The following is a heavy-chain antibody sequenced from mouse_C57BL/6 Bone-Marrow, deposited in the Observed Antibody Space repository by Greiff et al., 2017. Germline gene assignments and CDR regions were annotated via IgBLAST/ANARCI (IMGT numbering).Heavy chain of an antibody. CDR2: IHPNSGST. CDR1: GYTFTSYW. J-gene: IGHJ4*01. V-gene: IGHV1-64*01. Sequence: QVQLQQPGAELVKPGASVKLSCKASGYTFTSYWMHWVKQRPGQGLEWIGMIHPNSGSTNYNEKFKSKATLTVDKSSSTAYMQLSSLTSEDSAVYYCARGKLRLQAMDYWGQGPSVTVSS. CDR3: ARGKLRLQAMDY. D-gene: IGHD3-2*02.